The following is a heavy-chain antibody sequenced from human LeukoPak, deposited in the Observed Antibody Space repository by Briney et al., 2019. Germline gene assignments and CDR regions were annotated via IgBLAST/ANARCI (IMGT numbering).Heavy chain of an antibody. J-gene: IGHJ4*02. V-gene: IGHV4-59*01. Sequence: PSETLSLTCTVSGGSINTYYWSWIRQPPGKGLKWLGYIYSDGSTNYNPSLKSRLTISVDTSKNQFSLKLSSVIAADTAVYYCARLLSSGRSDYWGQGTLVTVSS. CDR2: IYSDGST. CDR1: GGSINTYY. CDR3: ARLLSSGRSDY. D-gene: IGHD3-22*01.